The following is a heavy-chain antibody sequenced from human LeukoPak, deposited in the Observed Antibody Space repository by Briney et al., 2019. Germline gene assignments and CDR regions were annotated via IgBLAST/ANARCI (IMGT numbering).Heavy chain of an antibody. D-gene: IGHD4-17*01. J-gene: IGHJ4*02. CDR2: ISGSGATT. CDR1: GFTFSTYA. CDR3: ASQTTVKYYFDS. Sequence: PGGSLRLSCAASGFTFSTYAMSWVRQAPGKGLEWVSAISGSGATTYYADSVKGRFTISRDNSKNTLYLQMNSLREEDTAVYYCASQTTVKYYFDSWGQGTLVTVSS. V-gene: IGHV3-23*01.